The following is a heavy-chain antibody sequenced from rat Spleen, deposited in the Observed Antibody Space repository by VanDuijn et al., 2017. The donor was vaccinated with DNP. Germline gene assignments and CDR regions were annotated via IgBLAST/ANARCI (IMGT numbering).Heavy chain of an antibody. CDR3: ARRKNYGLSYYFDY. Sequence: EVQLVESGGGLVQPGRSLKLSCAASGFSFSDYNMAWVRQAPKKGLEWVATISYDGTRTYYRASVKGRFTISRDNAKSSLYLQMDSLRSEDTASYYCARRKNYGLSYYFDYWGQGVMVTVSS. J-gene: IGHJ2*01. V-gene: IGHV5-7*01. CDR2: ISYDGTRT. CDR1: GFSFSDYN. D-gene: IGHD1-6*01.